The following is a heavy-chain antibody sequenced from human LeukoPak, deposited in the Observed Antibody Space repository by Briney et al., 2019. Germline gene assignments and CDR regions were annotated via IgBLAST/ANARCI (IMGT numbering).Heavy chain of an antibody. V-gene: IGHV4-59*01. D-gene: IGHD4-23*01. CDR3: ARMAPTTVVTPGSGNYYYGMDV. CDR1: GGSISSYY. J-gene: IGHJ6*02. CDR2: IYYSGST. Sequence: SETLSLTCTVSGGSISSYYWSWIRQPPGKGLEWIGYIYYSGSTNYNPSLKSRVTISVDTSKNQFSLKLSSVTAADTAVYYRARMAPTTVVTPGSGNYYYGMDVWGQGTTVTVSS.